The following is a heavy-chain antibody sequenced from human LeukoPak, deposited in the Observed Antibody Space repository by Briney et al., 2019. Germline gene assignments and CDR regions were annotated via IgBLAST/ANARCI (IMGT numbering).Heavy chain of an antibody. D-gene: IGHD2/OR15-2a*01. CDR3: ARGRLLFDY. J-gene: IGHJ4*02. Sequence: GGSLRLSCAASGFNLSNNYWMSWVRQAPGKGLEWVANIKQDGSEKYYVDSVKGRFTISRDNAKNSLYLQMNSLRAEDTVVYYCARGRLLFDYWGQGTLVTVSS. V-gene: IGHV3-7*01. CDR1: GFNLSNNYW. CDR2: IKQDGSEK.